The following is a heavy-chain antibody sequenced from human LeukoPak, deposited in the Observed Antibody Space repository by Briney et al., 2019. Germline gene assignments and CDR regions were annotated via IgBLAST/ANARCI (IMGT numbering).Heavy chain of an antibody. CDR2: ITSSSTYI. V-gene: IGHV3-21*04. D-gene: IGHD3-3*01. CDR1: GFTFSNYG. J-gene: IGHJ6*03. CDR3: ARAYPPEVMDDFWSGYYKGYYYYMDV. Sequence: GGSLRLSCAASGFTFSNYGIHWVRQAPGKGLEWVSSITSSSTYIYYADSVKGRFTISRDNAENSLYLQMNSLRAEDTAVYYCARAYPPEVMDDFWSGYYKGYYYYMDVWGKGTTVTVSS.